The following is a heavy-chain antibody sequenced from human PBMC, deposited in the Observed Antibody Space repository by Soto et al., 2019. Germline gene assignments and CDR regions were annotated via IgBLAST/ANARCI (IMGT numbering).Heavy chain of an antibody. Sequence: SETLSLTCTVSGGSISSSNWWSWVRQPPGKGLEWIGEIYHSGSTNYNPSLKSRVTISIDKSKNQFSLKVNSVTAADTAVYYCARGWGIAAAGPDYWGQGTLVTVSS. CDR3: ARGWGIAAAGPDY. CDR2: IYHSGST. J-gene: IGHJ4*02. D-gene: IGHD6-13*01. CDR1: GGSISSSNW. V-gene: IGHV4-4*02.